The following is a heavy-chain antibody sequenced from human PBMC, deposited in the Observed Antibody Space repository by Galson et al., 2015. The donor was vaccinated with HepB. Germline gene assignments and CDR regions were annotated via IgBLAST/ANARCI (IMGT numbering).Heavy chain of an antibody. J-gene: IGHJ5*02. D-gene: IGHD3-9*01. CDR3: AREARYFDWLSLENWFDP. Sequence: SVKVSCKASGYTFTGYYMHWVRQAPGQGLEWMGWINPNSGGTNYAQKFQGWVTMTRDTSISTAYMELSRLRSDDTAVYYCAREARYFDWLSLENWFDPWGQGTLVTVSS. CDR2: INPNSGGT. V-gene: IGHV1-2*04. CDR1: GYTFTGYY.